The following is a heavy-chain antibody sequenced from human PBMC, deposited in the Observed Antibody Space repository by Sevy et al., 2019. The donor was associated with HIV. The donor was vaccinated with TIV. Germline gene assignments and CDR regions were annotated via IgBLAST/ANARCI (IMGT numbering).Heavy chain of an antibody. CDR1: GFTFSDYY. D-gene: IGHD2-2*01. V-gene: IGHV3-11*06. Sequence: GESLKISCAASGFTFSDYYINWIRQAPGKGLEWVSYISGSSSYTNYADSVKGRFTISRDNAKNSLYLQMNSLRAEDTAVHYCARVGCSISSCPKGDAFDIWGQGTMVTVSS. J-gene: IGHJ3*02. CDR2: ISGSSSYT. CDR3: ARVGCSISSCPKGDAFDI.